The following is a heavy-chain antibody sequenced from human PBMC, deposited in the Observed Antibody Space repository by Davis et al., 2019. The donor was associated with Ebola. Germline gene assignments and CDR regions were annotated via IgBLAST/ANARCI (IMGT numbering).Heavy chain of an antibody. J-gene: IGHJ6*02. V-gene: IGHV1-69*06. Sequence: SVKVSCKASGGTFSNYAISWVRQAPGQGLEWMGGIIPIFGTTNYAQRFQGRLTITADKATTAAYMELSSLTSEDTAVYYCVRDGSGRETTVWHYYYGMDVWGQGTTVTVSS. CDR2: IIPIFGTT. D-gene: IGHD4-17*01. CDR1: GGTFSNYA. CDR3: VRDGSGRETTVWHYYYGMDV.